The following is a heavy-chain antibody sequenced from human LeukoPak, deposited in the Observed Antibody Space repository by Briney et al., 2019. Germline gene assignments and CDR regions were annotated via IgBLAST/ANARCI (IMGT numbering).Heavy chain of an antibody. J-gene: IGHJ6*02. V-gene: IGHV3-21*01. CDR2: ISTSSTYI. Sequence: PGGSLRLSCAASGFTFRSYSMNWVRQAPGKRLEWVSSISTSSTYIYYADSAKGRFTISRDNAENSLYLQMNSLRAEDTAVYYCARYCSSSSCYTGSYYYDIDVWGQGTTVTVSS. CDR3: ARYCSSSSCYTGSYYYDIDV. D-gene: IGHD2-2*02. CDR1: GFTFRSYS.